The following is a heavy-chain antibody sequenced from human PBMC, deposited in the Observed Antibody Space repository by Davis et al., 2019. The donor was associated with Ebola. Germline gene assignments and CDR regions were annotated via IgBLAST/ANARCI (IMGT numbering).Heavy chain of an antibody. V-gene: IGHV3-21*01. Sequence: GGSLRLSCAASGFTFSGNSMNWVRQAPGKGLEWVSLISSSSNYIYYADSVKGRFTVSRDNAKNSLYLQMNSLRAEDTAVYYCVRDPALVVTGGGWFFGLWGRGTLVTVSS. CDR2: ISSSSNYI. CDR1: GFTFSGNS. D-gene: IGHD2-21*02. J-gene: IGHJ2*01. CDR3: VRDPALVVTGGGWFFGL.